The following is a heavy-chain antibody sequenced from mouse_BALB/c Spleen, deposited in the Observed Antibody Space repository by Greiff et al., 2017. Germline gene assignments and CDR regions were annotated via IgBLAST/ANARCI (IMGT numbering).Heavy chain of an antibody. CDR2: ISDGGSYT. CDR3: ARGSLTRCDY. CDR1: GFTFSDYY. Sequence: EVQLVESGGGLVKPGGSLKLSCAASGFTFSDYYMYWVRQTPGKRLEWVATISDGGSYTYYPDSVTGRVTIYRDNAKNNLYLQMRSLKSEDTAMYYCARGSLTRCDYWGQGTTLTVSS. D-gene: IGHD6-2*01. J-gene: IGHJ2*01. V-gene: IGHV5-4*02.